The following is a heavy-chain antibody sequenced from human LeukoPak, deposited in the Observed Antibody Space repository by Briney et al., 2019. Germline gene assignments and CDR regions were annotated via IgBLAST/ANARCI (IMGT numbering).Heavy chain of an antibody. V-gene: IGHV1-69*05. CDR1: GGTFSSYA. J-gene: IGHJ6*03. CDR3: AREGATVTTYYYYYYMDV. CDR2: IIPIFGTA. Sequence: ASVKVSCKASGGTFSSYAISWVRQAPGQGLEWMERIIPIFGTANYAQKFQGRVTITTDESTSTAYMELSSLRSEDTAVYYCAREGATVTTYYYYYYMDVWGKGTTVTVSS. D-gene: IGHD4-17*01.